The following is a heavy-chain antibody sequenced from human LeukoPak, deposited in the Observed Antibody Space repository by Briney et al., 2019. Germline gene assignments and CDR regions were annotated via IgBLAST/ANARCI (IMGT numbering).Heavy chain of an antibody. CDR2: ISGSGGST. D-gene: IGHD5-18*01. Sequence: GGSLRLSCAASGFTFSSYGMSWVRQAPGKGLEWVSAISGSGGSTYYADSVKGRFTISRDDSKNTMNLQMNSLRAEDTAVYYCAKDRESGFAYGYTSSDHWGPGTLVTVSS. CDR1: GFTFSSYG. J-gene: IGHJ4*02. CDR3: AKDRESGFAYGYTSSDH. V-gene: IGHV3-23*01.